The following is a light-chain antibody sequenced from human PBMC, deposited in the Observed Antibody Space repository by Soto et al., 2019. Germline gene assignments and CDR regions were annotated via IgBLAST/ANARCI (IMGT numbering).Light chain of an antibody. J-gene: IGLJ1*01. CDR2: EDN. Sequence: NFILTQPHSVSESPGKTVTISCTGSSGSIASNYVQWYQQRPGSAPTTVIYEDNQRPSGVPDRFSGSIDSSSNSASLTISGLKTEDEADYYCQSYDSRTRGYVFGTGTKAPS. V-gene: IGLV6-57*02. CDR1: SGSIASNY. CDR3: QSYDSRTRGYV.